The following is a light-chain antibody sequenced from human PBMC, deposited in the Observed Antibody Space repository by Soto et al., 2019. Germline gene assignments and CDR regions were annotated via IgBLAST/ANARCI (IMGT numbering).Light chain of an antibody. CDR3: HQTYSAPHT. CDR1: QPISGY. CDR2: AGS. V-gene: IGKV1-39*01. Sequence: DIRMTQSPSSLSASVSDRVTITCRASQPISGYLNWYQQRPGKAPKLLIYAGSTLQSGVPSRFSVSGSGTHYTLSIGSLQPDDFATYFCHQTYSAPHTFGQGTNLEIK. J-gene: IGKJ2*01.